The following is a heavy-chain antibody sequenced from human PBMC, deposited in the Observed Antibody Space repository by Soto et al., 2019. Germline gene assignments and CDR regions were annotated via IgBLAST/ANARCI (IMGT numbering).Heavy chain of an antibody. D-gene: IGHD1-26*01. V-gene: IGHV6-1*01. J-gene: IGHJ4*02. CDR2: TYYRSKWYN. Sequence: SQTLSLPCGISGDSVSSTSAAWNWLRQSPSRGLEWLGRTYYRSKWYNDYAVSVESRITINPDTSKNHFSLQLNFVTPEDTAVYFCARGEQYSGRIFDYWGQGTLVTVSS. CDR3: ARGEQYSGRIFDY. CDR1: GDSVSSTSAA.